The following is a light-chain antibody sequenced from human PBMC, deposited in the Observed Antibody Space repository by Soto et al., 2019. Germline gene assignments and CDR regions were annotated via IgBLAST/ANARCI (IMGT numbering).Light chain of an antibody. CDR3: QQYNSFWT. CDR2: KAS. Sequence: DIQMTQSPSTLSASVGDRVTITCRASQSISSWLAWYQQKPGKAPNLLIYKASSLESGVPSRFSGSGSGTEFTLTISSLQPDDFATYYCQQYNSFWTFGHGTKVDIK. CDR1: QSISSW. J-gene: IGKJ1*01. V-gene: IGKV1-5*03.